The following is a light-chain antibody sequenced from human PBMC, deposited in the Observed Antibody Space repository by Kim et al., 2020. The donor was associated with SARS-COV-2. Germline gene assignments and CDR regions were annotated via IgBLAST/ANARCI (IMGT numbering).Light chain of an antibody. J-gene: IGKJ4*01. Sequence: DIQMTQSPSAMSASVGDRVTITCRASQGISSYLAWFQQKPGQVPKRLIYAASSLQSGVPSRFSGSGSGTEFTLTISSLQPEDFATYNCLQHDSYPLTFGGGTKVDIK. V-gene: IGKV1-17*03. CDR3: LQHDSYPLT. CDR2: AAS. CDR1: QGISSY.